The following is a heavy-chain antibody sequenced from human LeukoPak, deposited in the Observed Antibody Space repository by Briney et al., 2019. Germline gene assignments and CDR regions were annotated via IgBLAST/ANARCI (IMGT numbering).Heavy chain of an antibody. V-gene: IGHV3-21*01. D-gene: IGHD6-19*01. CDR2: ISSSSSYI. J-gene: IGHJ4*02. CDR3: ARGKTPYSSGWSDY. CDR1: GFTFSSYS. Sequence: GGSLRLSCAASGFTFSSYSMNWVRQAPGKGLEWVSSISSSSSYIYYADSVKGRFTISRDNAKNSLYLQTNSLRAEDTAVYYCARGKTPYSSGWSDYWGQGTLVTVSS.